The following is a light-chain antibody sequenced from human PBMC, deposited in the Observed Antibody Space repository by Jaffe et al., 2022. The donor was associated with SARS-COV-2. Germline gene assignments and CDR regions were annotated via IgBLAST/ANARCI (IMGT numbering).Light chain of an antibody. V-gene: IGLV2-8*01. CDR1: SSDVGNYNF. Sequence: QSALTQPPSASGSPGQSVTISCTGTSSDVGNYNFVSWYQQHPGKAPKLMIFEVTERPSGVPDRFSGSKSGNTASLTVSGLQAEDEAHYYCSSYAGSTSVIFGGGTKLTVL. CDR3: SSYAGSTSVI. J-gene: IGLJ2*01. CDR2: EVT.